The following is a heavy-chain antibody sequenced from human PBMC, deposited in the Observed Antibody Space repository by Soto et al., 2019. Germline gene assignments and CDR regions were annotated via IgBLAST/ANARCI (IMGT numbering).Heavy chain of an antibody. V-gene: IGHV3-9*01. CDR2: ISWNSGSI. D-gene: IGHD3-10*01. Sequence: EVQLVESGGGLVQPGRSLRLSCAASGFTFDDYAMHWVRQAPGKGLEWVSGISWNSGSIGYEDSVKGRFTISRDIAKNSLYLQINSLNADDTALYYCAKGDYYGSGSFCAFDIWGQGTMVTVSS. CDR1: GFTFDDYA. CDR3: AKGDYYGSGSFCAFDI. J-gene: IGHJ3*02.